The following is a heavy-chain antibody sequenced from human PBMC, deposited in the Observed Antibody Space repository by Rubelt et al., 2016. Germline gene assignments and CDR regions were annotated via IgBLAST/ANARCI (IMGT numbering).Heavy chain of an antibody. CDR3: ARSSGTTVTTVDY. Sequence: EVQLVQSGAEVKKPGESLRISCKGSGYSFTSYWISWVRQMPGTGLEWMGRIAPSDSYTNYSPSCQGHGTISADKSISTAYLQWSSLKASDTARYYCARSSGTTVTTVDYWGQGTLVTVSS. J-gene: IGHJ4*02. CDR1: GYSFTSYW. CDR2: IAPSDSYT. V-gene: IGHV5-10-1*01. D-gene: IGHD4-17*01.